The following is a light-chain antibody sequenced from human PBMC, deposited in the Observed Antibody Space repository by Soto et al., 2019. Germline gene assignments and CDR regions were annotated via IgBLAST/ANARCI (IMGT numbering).Light chain of an antibody. V-gene: IGKV1-5*03. J-gene: IGKJ4*01. CDR1: QTISIW. Sequence: DIQMTQSPSTLSASVGDRVTITCRASQTISIWLAWYQQKPGKAPNLLIYKASSLESGVPSRFSGSGSGTEFTLTISSLQPDDFATYYCQQYNTYPLTFGGRTKVEI. CDR2: KAS. CDR3: QQYNTYPLT.